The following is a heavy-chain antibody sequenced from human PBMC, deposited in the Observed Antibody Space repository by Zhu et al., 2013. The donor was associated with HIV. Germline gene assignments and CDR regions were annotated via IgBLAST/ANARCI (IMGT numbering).Heavy chain of an antibody. D-gene: IGHD2-21*01. Sequence: QVHLVQSGAEVKKPGASVKVSCKGSDYTFINYAITWVRQAPGQGLEWMGSISPYNGNTNYLQKFQGRVTVTTDTSTSTAYMELRSLRSDDTAVYYCARADRVVVDYWGQGTLVTVSS. CDR2: ISPYNGNT. CDR3: ARADRVVVDY. J-gene: IGHJ4*02. V-gene: IGHV1-18*01. CDR1: DYTFINYA.